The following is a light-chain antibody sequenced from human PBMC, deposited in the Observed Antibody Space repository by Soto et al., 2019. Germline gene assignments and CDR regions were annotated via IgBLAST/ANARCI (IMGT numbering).Light chain of an antibody. J-gene: IGLJ3*02. V-gene: IGLV2-14*01. CDR2: EVG. CDR1: SSDIGDYNY. CDR3: SSHTSTSTWV. Sequence: QSALTQPASVSGSPGQSITISCTGTSSDIGDYNYVSWYQQHPGKAPKLIIFEVGDRPSGVSNRFSGSKSGYTASLTISGRQAEDAADYYCSSHTSTSTWVFGAGTKLTVL.